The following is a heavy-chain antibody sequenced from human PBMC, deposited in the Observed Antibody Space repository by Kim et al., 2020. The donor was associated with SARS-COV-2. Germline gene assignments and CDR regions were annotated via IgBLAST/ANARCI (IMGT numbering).Heavy chain of an antibody. V-gene: IGHV4-4*06. D-gene: IGHD2-2*01. CDR3: ARGAMTLKYCSTPDCAFDI. J-gene: IGHJ3*02. Sequence: SRVTMSVDTSKNQFSLKLSSVTAADTAVYYCARGAMTLKYCSTPDCAFDIWGQGTMVTVSS.